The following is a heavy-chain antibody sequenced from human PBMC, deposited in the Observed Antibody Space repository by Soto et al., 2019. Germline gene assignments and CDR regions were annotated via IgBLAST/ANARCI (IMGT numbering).Heavy chain of an antibody. D-gene: IGHD2-15*01. V-gene: IGHV3-23*01. CDR2: INSGGGGT. Sequence: GGSLRLSRAASGFTFSTYAMSWVRQAPGKGLEWVSSINSGGGGTFYSDSVKGRFTISRDNSKNTLYLQINSLRAEDTAVYYCAKRGTYYFDYWGQGALVTAPQ. CDR3: AKRGTYYFDY. CDR1: GFTFSTYA. J-gene: IGHJ4*02.